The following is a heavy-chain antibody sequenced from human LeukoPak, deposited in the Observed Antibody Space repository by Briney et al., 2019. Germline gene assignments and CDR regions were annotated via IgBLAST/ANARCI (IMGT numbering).Heavy chain of an antibody. Sequence: ASVKVSCKASGFTFTNYDINWVRQATGQGLEWIGWMNPRNGNTGYAQKFQGRVTVTRDTSPTAVYMELSSLRSEDTAVYYCARAYNWNGRFDYWGQGTLVTVSS. D-gene: IGHD1-20*01. CDR3: ARAYNWNGRFDY. CDR2: MNPRNGNT. V-gene: IGHV1-8*01. J-gene: IGHJ4*02. CDR1: GFTFTNYD.